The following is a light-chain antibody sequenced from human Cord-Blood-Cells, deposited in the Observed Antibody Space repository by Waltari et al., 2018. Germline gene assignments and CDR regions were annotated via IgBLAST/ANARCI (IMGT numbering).Light chain of an antibody. J-gene: IGLJ1*01. CDR1: SSDDGAYNY. CDR3: SSYTSSSTLV. CDR2: DVS. V-gene: IGLV2-14*03. Sequence: QSALHQPASASGPPGQSITISCTGTSSDDGAYNYISWCQQHPDKAPKLMLYDVSNRPSVVSNRFSGAKSGNTASLAISGLQAEDEADYYCSSYTSSSTLVFGTGTKVTVL.